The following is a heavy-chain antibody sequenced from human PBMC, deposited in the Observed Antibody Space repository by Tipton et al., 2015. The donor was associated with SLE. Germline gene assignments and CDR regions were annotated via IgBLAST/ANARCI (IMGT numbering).Heavy chain of an antibody. V-gene: IGHV3-53*04. J-gene: IGHJ2*01. CDR3: ASKRGYSGYGGGDWYFDL. Sequence: SLRLSCAASGFTVSSSYMSWVRQAPGKGLEWVSIIYSGGSTYYADSVKGRFTISRHNSKNTLYLQMNSLRAEDTAGYYCASKRGYSGYGGGDWYFDLWGRGTLVTVSS. CDR2: IYSGGST. D-gene: IGHD5-12*01. CDR1: GFTVSSSY.